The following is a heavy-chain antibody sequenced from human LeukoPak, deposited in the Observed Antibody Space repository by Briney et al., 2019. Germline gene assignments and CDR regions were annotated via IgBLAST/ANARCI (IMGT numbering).Heavy chain of an antibody. CDR2: FDPEDGET. J-gene: IGHJ6*02. CDR1: GYTLTELS. CDR3: ATTERVSYYYGSGKYYYGMDV. D-gene: IGHD3-10*01. V-gene: IGHV1-24*01. Sequence: ASVTVSCKVSGYTLTELSMHWVRQAPGKGLEWMGGFDPEDGETIYAQKFQGRVTMTEDTSTDTAYMELSSLRSEDTAVYYCATTERVSYYYGSGKYYYGMDVWGQGTTVTVSS.